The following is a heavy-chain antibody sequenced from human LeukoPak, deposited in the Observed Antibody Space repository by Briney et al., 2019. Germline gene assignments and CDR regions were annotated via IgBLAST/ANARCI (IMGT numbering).Heavy chain of an antibody. J-gene: IGHJ4*02. D-gene: IGHD3-16*02. V-gene: IGHV3-15*01. CDR3: TTAVAYVWGSYHIDY. CDR1: GFTFCNAW. Sequence: GGSLRLSCAASGFTFCNAWMSWVRQAPGKGLEWVGRIKSKTDGGATAYAAPVKGRFTISRDDSKNTLYLQMNSLKTEDTAVYYCTTAVAYVWGSYHIDYWGQGTLVTVSS. CDR2: IKSKTDGGAT.